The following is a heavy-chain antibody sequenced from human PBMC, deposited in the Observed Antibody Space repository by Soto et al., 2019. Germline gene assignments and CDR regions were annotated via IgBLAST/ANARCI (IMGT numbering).Heavy chain of an antibody. Sequence: EVQLVESGGGLVQPGGSLRLSCAASGRTFSDRYMDWVRQAPGKGLEWVGRIRKTTNSYTTEYAASVKGRFIISRDDSTTSLYQQMSSLKTEDTAVYYCTTVTTVDYYFDYWGQGTLVTVSS. CDR1: GRTFSDRY. CDR3: TTVTTVDYYFDY. J-gene: IGHJ4*02. V-gene: IGHV3-72*01. D-gene: IGHD4-17*01. CDR2: IRKTTNSYTT.